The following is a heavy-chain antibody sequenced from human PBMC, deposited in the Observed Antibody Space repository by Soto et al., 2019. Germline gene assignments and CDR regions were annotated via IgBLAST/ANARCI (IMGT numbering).Heavy chain of an antibody. J-gene: IGHJ1*01. Sequence: QVQLQQWGAGLLKPSETLSLTCAVYGGSFSGYYWSWIRQPPGKGLEWIGEINHSGSTNYNPSLKSRVTISVDTSKNQFSLRLSSVTAADTVVYYCALHDVPRRSSKSPKYFQHWGQGTLVTVSS. D-gene: IGHD6-13*01. CDR1: GGSFSGYY. CDR2: INHSGST. CDR3: ALHDVPRRSSKSPKYFQH. V-gene: IGHV4-34*01.